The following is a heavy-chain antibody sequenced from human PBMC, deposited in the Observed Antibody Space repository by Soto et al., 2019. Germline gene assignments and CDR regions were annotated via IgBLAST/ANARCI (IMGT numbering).Heavy chain of an antibody. J-gene: IGHJ6*02. Sequence: SETLSLTCSVVCGSVRSINYYWGWIRQPPGRGLEWIGNIYYSGSTYYNPSLKSRVTISVDTSKNQFSLKLSSVTAADTAVYYCARHQTVAVAAGDYYYGMDVWGQGTTVT. V-gene: IGHV4-39*01. D-gene: IGHD6-19*01. CDR3: ARHQTVAVAAGDYYYGMDV. CDR2: IYYSGST. CDR1: CGSVRSINYY.